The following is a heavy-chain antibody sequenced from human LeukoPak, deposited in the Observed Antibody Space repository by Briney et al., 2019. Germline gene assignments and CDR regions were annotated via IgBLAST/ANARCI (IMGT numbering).Heavy chain of an antibody. D-gene: IGHD5-12*01. CDR3: ARTYDEFYYYYGMDV. CDR2: IDNRGNT. V-gene: IGHV4-30-4*02. CDR1: GGSIDSGDSF. J-gene: IGHJ6*02. Sequence: SETLSLTCTVSGGSIDSGDSFWGWIRQSPGKGLEWMGHIDNRGNTYYSPTLKSRLTISVDTSKNQFSLKLSSVTAADTAVYYCARTYDEFYYYYGMDVWGQGTTVTVSS.